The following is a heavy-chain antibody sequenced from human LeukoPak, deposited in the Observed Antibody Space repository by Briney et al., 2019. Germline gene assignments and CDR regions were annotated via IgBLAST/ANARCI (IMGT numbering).Heavy chain of an antibody. Sequence: SETLSLTCAVYGGSFSGYYWSWIRQPPGKGLEWIGEINHSGSTNYSPSLKSRVTISVDTSKNQFSLKLSSVTAADTAVYYCARDYYDSSGYGDYWGQGTLVTVSS. CDR1: GGSFSGYY. J-gene: IGHJ4*02. CDR3: ARDYYDSSGYGDY. V-gene: IGHV4-34*01. D-gene: IGHD3-22*01. CDR2: INHSGST.